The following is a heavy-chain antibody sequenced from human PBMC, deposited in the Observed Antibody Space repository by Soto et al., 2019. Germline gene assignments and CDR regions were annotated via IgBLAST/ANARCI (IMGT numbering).Heavy chain of an antibody. Sequence: SVKVSCKASGGTFSSYAISWVRQAPGHGLEWMGGIIPIFGTANYAQKFQGRVTITADESTSTAYMELSSLRSEDTAVYYCARDNLEYSSSSPYYYYGMDVWGQGTTVTVSS. CDR2: IIPIFGTA. CDR1: GGTFSSYA. J-gene: IGHJ6*02. V-gene: IGHV1-69*13. D-gene: IGHD6-6*01. CDR3: ARDNLEYSSSSPYYYYGMDV.